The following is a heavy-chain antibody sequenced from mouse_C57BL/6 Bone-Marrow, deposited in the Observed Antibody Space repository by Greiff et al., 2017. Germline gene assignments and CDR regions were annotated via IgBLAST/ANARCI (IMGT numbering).Heavy chain of an antibody. Sequence: EVMLVESGGDLVKPGGSLKLSCAASGFTFSSYGMSWVRQTPDKRLEWVATISSGGSYTYYPDSVKGRFTISRDNAKNTLYLQMSSLKSEDTAMYYCARQGGRTSSPLFAYWGQGTLVTVSA. V-gene: IGHV5-6*01. J-gene: IGHJ3*01. CDR1: GFTFSSYG. CDR3: ARQGGRTSSPLFAY. D-gene: IGHD1-3*01. CDR2: ISSGGSYT.